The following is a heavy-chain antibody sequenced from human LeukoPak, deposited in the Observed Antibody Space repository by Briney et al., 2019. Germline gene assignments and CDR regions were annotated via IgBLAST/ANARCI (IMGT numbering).Heavy chain of an antibody. J-gene: IGHJ6*02. Sequence: PGKSLRLSCAASGFTFNDYGMHWVRQTPGKALEWVALLWSDGHEEYYGDSVKGRFTISRDNSKNTLILQMYSLSVEDTAVYYCARDRKYCGGGSCYLNYYYYVMDVGGQGTTVTVSS. D-gene: IGHD2-15*01. CDR1: GFTFNDYG. CDR2: LWSDGHEE. V-gene: IGHV3-33*01. CDR3: ARDRKYCGGGSCYLNYYYYVMDV.